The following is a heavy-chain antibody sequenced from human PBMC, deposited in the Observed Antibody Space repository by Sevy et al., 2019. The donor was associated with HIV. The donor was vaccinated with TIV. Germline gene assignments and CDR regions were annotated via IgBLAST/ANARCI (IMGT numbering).Heavy chain of an antibody. D-gene: IGHD6-19*01. CDR2: ISYDGIIK. V-gene: IGHV3-30*04. CDR3: AREGGYTSAWSPGNH. CDR1: GFTFNTHA. Sequence: GGSLRLSCAASGFTFNTHAMHWVRQAPGKGLEWVALISYDGIIKYYADSVKGRLTISRDNSKNTLSLQMNSLVVEDTAVYYCAREGGYTSAWSPGNHWGQGTLVTVSS. J-gene: IGHJ4*02.